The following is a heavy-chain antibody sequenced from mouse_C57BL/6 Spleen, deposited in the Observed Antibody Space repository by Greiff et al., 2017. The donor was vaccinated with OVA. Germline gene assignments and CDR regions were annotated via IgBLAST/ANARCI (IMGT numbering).Heavy chain of an antibody. Sequence: EVMLVESGGDLVKPGGSLKLSCAASGFTFSSYGMSWVRQTPDKRLEWVATISSGGSYTYYPDSVKGRFTISRDNAKNTLYLQMSSLKSEDTAMYYCSLITTDAMDYWGQGTSVTVSS. CDR2: ISSGGSYT. CDR1: GFTFSSYG. V-gene: IGHV5-6*01. D-gene: IGHD1-1*01. J-gene: IGHJ4*01. CDR3: SLITTDAMDY.